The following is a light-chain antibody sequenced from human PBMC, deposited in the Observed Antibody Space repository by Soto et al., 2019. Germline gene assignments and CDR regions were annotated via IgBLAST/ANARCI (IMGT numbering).Light chain of an antibody. Sequence: QSALTQPASVSGSPGQSITISCTGTRSDVGSYNLVSWYQQHPGEAPKLMIYEVTKRPSGVSYRFSGSKSGNTASLTISGLQAADDADYNCCSYAGSSTYVCGTGSKVT. CDR3: CSYAGSSTYV. CDR1: RSDVGSYNL. V-gene: IGLV2-23*02. J-gene: IGLJ1*01. CDR2: EVT.